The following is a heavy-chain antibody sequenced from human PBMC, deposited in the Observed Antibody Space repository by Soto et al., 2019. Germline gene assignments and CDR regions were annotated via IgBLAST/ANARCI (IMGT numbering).Heavy chain of an antibody. CDR1: GFTFSNYA. V-gene: IGHV3-23*01. CDR3: AKSSLHSGRKSCHVFGK. J-gene: IGHJ4*02. D-gene: IGHD2-15*01. CDR2: ISGRGGST. Sequence: EVQLLESGGDLVQPGGSLRLSCAASGFTFSNYAMSWVRQAPGKGLEWVSSISGRGGSTYYADSVKGRFAISRENCKHTSYLQMSSLRAEDTATYYCAKSSLHSGRKSCHVFGKWGQGPLVIVCS.